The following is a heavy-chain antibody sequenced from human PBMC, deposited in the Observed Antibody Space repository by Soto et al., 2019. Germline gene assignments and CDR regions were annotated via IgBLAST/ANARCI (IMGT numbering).Heavy chain of an antibody. CDR2: VYPGDSET. CDR1: GYIFHNYW. D-gene: IGHD2-15*01. CDR3: ARQPSNCTAGTCYSRHYFES. V-gene: IGHV5-51*03. J-gene: IGHJ4*02. Sequence: EVQLVQSGAELKKRGESLKISCKASGYIFHNYWIGWVRQMPGKGLEWMGIVYPGDSETNYGPSFQGQITISADKSVNTAYLQWTSLKASDTGMYNCARQPSNCTAGTCYSRHYFESWGQGTLVTVS.